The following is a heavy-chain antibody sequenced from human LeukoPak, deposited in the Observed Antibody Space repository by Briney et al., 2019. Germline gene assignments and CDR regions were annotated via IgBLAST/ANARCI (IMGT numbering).Heavy chain of an antibody. J-gene: IGHJ6*03. V-gene: IGHV3-53*01. CDR1: GFAVSSNY. Sequence: GGSLRLSCAASGFAVSSNYMSWVRQAPGKGLEWVAVIYSGGSTNYADSVKGRFTISRDNAKNSLYLQMNSLKAEDTALFYCARYLRKLYGRGGDYYFYMDVWGKGTTVTVSS. CDR2: IYSGGST. CDR3: ARYLRKLYGRGGDYYFYMDV. D-gene: IGHD4-17*01.